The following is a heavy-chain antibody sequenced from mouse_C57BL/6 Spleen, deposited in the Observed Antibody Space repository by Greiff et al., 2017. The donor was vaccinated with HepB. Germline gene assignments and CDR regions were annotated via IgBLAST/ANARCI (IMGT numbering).Heavy chain of an antibody. Sequence: QVQLQQPGTGLVKPGASVKLSCTASGYTFTSYWMHWVQQRPGQGLEWIGNINPSNGGTNYNENFKSKATLTVDKSSSTAYMQLSSLTSEDSAVYYCARIYYDYGDGYFDYWGQGTTLTVSS. CDR3: ARIYYDYGDGYFDY. V-gene: IGHV1-53*01. CDR1: GYTFTSYW. D-gene: IGHD2-4*01. CDR2: INPSNGGT. J-gene: IGHJ2*01.